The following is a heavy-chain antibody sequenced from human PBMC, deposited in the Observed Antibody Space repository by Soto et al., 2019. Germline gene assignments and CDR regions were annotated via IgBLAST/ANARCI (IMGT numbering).Heavy chain of an antibody. D-gene: IGHD3-10*01. V-gene: IGHV3-33*08. CDR2: IWYDGSNK. J-gene: IGHJ6*02. Sequence: GGSLRLSCAASGFTFSSYSMNWVRQAPGKGLEWVAVIWYDGSNKYYADSVKGRFTISRDNSKNTLYLQMNSLRAEDTAVYYCARDLSTMVRGVISYGMDVWGQGTTVTVSS. CDR3: ARDLSTMVRGVISYGMDV. CDR1: GFTFSSYS.